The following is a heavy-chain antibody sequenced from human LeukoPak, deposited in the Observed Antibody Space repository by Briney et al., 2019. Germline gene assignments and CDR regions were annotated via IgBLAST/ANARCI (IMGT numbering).Heavy chain of an antibody. Sequence: SETLSLTCVVYGGSFSGYYWSWIRQPPGHGQEWIGEINHSVSTNYHPSPKSRVTISRVTTKNQFSLKLSSVTAADTAVYYCARDWGVVVIRWLDPWGQGTLVTVSS. CDR1: GGSFSGYY. CDR3: ARDWGVVVIRWLDP. D-gene: IGHD3-22*01. J-gene: IGHJ5*02. V-gene: IGHV4-34*01. CDR2: INHSVST.